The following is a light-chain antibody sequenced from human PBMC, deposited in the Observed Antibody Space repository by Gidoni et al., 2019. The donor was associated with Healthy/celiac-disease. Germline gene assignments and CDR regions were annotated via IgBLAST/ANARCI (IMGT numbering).Light chain of an antibody. V-gene: IGLV1-44*01. CDR1: SSNIGSNT. Sequence: QSVLTQPPSASGTPGQRVTISCSGSSSNIGSNTVNWYQQLPETAPKLLIYSNNQRPSGVPDRFSGSKSGTSASLAIRGLQSEDEADYYCAAWDDSLNGWVFGGGTKLTVL. CDR2: SNN. CDR3: AAWDDSLNGWV. J-gene: IGLJ3*02.